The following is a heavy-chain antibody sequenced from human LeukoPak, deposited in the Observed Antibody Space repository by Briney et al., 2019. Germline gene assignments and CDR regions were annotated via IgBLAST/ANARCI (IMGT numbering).Heavy chain of an antibody. CDR3: ARGPPIGSRVRNWFDP. V-gene: IGHV3-23*01. CDR2: ITGSGGST. D-gene: IGHD3-10*01. Sequence: GGSLRLSCAASGFTFSSYAMSWVRQAPGKELEWVTSITGSGGSTYYPDSVKGRFTISRDNSENTLYLQMNSLRAEDTAVYYCARGPPIGSRVRNWFDPWGQGTLVTVSS. J-gene: IGHJ5*02. CDR1: GFTFSSYA.